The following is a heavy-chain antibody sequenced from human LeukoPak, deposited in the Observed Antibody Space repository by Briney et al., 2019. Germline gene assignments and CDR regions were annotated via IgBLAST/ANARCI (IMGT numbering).Heavy chain of an antibody. J-gene: IGHJ4*02. Sequence: GGSLRLSCAASGFTFSSYGMHWVRQAPGKGLEWVAVISYDGSNKYYADSVKGRFTISRNNSKNTLYLQMNSLRAEDTAVYYCARGGGNCLDYWGQGTLVAVSS. CDR1: GFTFSSYG. V-gene: IGHV3-30*03. D-gene: IGHD3-16*01. CDR2: ISYDGSNK. CDR3: ARGGGNCLDY.